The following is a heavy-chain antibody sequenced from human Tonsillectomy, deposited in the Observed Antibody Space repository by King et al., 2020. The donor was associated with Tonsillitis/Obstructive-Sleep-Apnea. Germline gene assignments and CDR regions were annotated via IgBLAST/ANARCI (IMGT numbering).Heavy chain of an antibody. CDR3: ARLFPLTMVQGDAFDI. Sequence: VQLQQCGAGLLKPSETLSLTCAVYGGSFSGYYWSWIRQPPGKGLEWIGEINHSGSTNYNPSLKSLVTISQDTSKNQFSLKLRSVTAADTAVYYCARLFPLTMVQGDAFDIWGQGTMVTVSS. CDR1: GGSFSGYY. D-gene: IGHD3-10*01. V-gene: IGHV4-34*01. CDR2: INHSGST. J-gene: IGHJ3*02.